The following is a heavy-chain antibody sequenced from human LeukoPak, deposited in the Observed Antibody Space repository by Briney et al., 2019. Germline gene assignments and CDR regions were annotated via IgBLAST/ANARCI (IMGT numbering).Heavy chain of an antibody. D-gene: IGHD1-1*01. CDR3: AKSLLRQNVDAFDI. CDR2: ISGSGGST. Sequence: GGSLRLSCAASGFTFSRYNMNWVRQAPGKGLEWVSAISGSGGSTYYADSVKGRFTISRDNSKNTLYLQMNSLRAEDTAVYYCAKSLLRQNVDAFDIWGQGTMVTVSS. CDR1: GFTFSRYN. J-gene: IGHJ3*02. V-gene: IGHV3-23*01.